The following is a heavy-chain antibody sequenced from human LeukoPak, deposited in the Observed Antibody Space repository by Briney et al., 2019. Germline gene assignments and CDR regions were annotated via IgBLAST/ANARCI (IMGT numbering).Heavy chain of an antibody. CDR2: ISGGGGST. CDR3: AKGGGGSYSGYHFDY. V-gene: IGHV3-23*01. J-gene: IGHJ4*02. Sequence: GGSLRLSCVASGFTFSSYVMTWVRQARGKGLEWVSAISGGGGSTYYADSVKGRFTISRDTSKNTLSLQMNSLRAEDTAVYYCAKGGGGSYSGYHFDYWGQGTLVTVSS. D-gene: IGHD1-26*01. CDR1: GFTFSSYV.